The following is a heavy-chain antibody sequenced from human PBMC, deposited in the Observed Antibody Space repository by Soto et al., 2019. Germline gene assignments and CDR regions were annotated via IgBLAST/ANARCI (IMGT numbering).Heavy chain of an antibody. Sequence: QVQLVQPGPEVRKPGDSVKVSCKASGYTFTNYGINWVRQAPGQGLEWMGWVSAFNGEKTYAQKVQDRIIMTTDTSTSTAYMELRSLRSDDTAVYYCAKGSSTPLSGDSWGQGTLVTVSS. D-gene: IGHD1-1*01. J-gene: IGHJ4*02. V-gene: IGHV1-18*01. CDR3: AKGSSTPLSGDS. CDR1: GYTFTNYG. CDR2: VSAFNGEK.